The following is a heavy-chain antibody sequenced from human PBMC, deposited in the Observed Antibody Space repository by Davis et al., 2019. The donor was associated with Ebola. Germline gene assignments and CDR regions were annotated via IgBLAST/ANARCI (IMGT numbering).Heavy chain of an antibody. V-gene: IGHV7-4-1*02. Sequence: AASVKVSCKASGYRFTTYGMHWVRQAPGQGLEWMGWINTNTGYPTYAKGFTGRFVFSLDTSVSTAYLQINSLKTEDIAVYYCATLPDIWGQGTMVTVSS. J-gene: IGHJ3*02. CDR1: GYRFTTYG. CDR3: ATLPDI. CDR2: INTNTGYP.